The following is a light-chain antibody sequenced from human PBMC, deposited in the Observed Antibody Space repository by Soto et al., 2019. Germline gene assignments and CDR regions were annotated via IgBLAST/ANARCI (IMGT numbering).Light chain of an antibody. CDR2: KAA. CDR1: LRISVW. V-gene: IGKV1-5*03. Sequence: DIQTPQSPSTLSASLGDRVPITCRASLRISVWLARFQKKAGTALNVLIVKAARLESGVPSRFGGSGSETEFTLPISGLRPGDSATYYCQQYSSYSPTFGQGTKVDTK. CDR3: QQYSSYSPT. J-gene: IGKJ1*01.